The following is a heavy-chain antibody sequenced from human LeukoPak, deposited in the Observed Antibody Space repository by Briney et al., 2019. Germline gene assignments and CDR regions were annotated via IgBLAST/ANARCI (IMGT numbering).Heavy chain of an antibody. D-gene: IGHD3-10*01. Sequence: SVKVSCKASGGTFSSYAISWVRQAPGQGLEWMGRIIPIFGTANYAQKFQGRVTITTDESTSTAYMELSSLRSEDTAVYYCARDLYYYGSGSSHFDYWGQGTLVTVSS. CDR1: GGTFSSYA. CDR3: ARDLYYYGSGSSHFDY. J-gene: IGHJ4*02. V-gene: IGHV1-69*05. CDR2: IIPIFGTA.